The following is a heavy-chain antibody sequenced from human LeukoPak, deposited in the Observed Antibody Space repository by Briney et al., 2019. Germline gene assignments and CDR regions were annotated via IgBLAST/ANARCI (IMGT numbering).Heavy chain of an antibody. V-gene: IGHV1-69*13. Sequence: SVKVSCKASGGTFSSYAISWVRQAPGQGLEWMGGIIPIFGTANYAQKFQGRVTITADESTSTAYMELSSLRSEDTAVYYCARGEQQLPDWYFDLWGRGTLVTVSS. CDR1: GGTFSSYA. J-gene: IGHJ2*01. CDR2: IIPIFGTA. D-gene: IGHD6-13*01. CDR3: ARGEQQLPDWYFDL.